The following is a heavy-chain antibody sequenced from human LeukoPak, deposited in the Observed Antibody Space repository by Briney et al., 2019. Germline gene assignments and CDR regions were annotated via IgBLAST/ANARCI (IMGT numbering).Heavy chain of an antibody. CDR3: ARKVPNDSSGYYYRGQFDP. CDR2: IIPIFGTA. Sequence: EASVNVSCKASGGTFSSYAISGVRQAPGQGREWMGGIIPIFGTANYAQKFQGRVTITADKSTSTAYMELSSLRSEDTAVYYCARKVPNDSSGYYYRGQFDPWGQGTLVTVSS. D-gene: IGHD3-22*01. J-gene: IGHJ5*02. CDR1: GGTFSSYA. V-gene: IGHV1-69*06.